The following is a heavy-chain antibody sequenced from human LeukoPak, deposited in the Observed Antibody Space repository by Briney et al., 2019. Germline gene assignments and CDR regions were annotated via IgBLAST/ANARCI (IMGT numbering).Heavy chain of an antibody. V-gene: IGHV3-9*01. CDR3: AKDMGSSGWYGFDY. D-gene: IGHD6-19*01. Sequence: GGSLRLSCAASGFTFSSYAMSWVRQAPGKGLEWGSGISWNSGSIGYADSVKGRFTISRDNAKNSLYLQMNSLRAQDTALYYCAKDMGSSGWYGFDYWGQGTLATVSS. J-gene: IGHJ4*02. CDR2: ISWNSGSI. CDR1: GFTFSSYA.